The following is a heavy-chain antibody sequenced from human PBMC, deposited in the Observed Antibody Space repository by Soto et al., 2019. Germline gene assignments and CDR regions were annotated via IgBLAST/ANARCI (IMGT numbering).Heavy chain of an antibody. D-gene: IGHD3-10*01. CDR3: AKARVRTPKGADSFDV. CDR2: INPHGGGA. J-gene: IGHJ3*01. V-gene: IGHV1-2*02. Sequence: QVQLVQSGAEAKKPGASVKVSCKASGYAFGAYYIYWVRQAPGQGLEWMGYINPHGGGARYVQEFRDRLTITTDTPKDTAYTELRSLTSDGTAICYCAKARVRTPKGADSFDVWGQGTSGTVS. CDR1: GYAFGAYY.